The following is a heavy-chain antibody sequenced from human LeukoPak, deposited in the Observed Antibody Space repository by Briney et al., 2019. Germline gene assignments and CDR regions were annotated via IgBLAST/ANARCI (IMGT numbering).Heavy chain of an antibody. Sequence: ASVKVSCKASGYTFTDYYMHWVRQAPGQGLEWMGWINPNSGGTNYAQKFQGRVTMTRDTSISTAYMELSRLRSDDTAVYYCARGECSGGSCYDDFDYWGQGTLVTVSS. D-gene: IGHD2-15*01. CDR3: ARGECSGGSCYDDFDY. CDR1: GYTFTDYY. CDR2: INPNSGGT. J-gene: IGHJ4*02. V-gene: IGHV1-2*02.